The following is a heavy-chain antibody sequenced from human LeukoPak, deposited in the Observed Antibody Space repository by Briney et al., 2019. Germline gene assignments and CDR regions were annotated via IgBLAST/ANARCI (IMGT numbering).Heavy chain of an antibody. J-gene: IGHJ4*02. CDR1: GFTFSSYS. D-gene: IGHD3-10*01. V-gene: IGHV3-48*02. CDR3: ARSRGVSDY. CDR2: ISTSSSTI. Sequence: GGSLRLSCAASGFTFSSYSMNWVRQAPGKGLEWVSYISTSSSTIYYADSVKGRFTISRDNAKNSLYLQMSSLRDDDTAVYFCARSRGVSDYWGQGSLVTVSS.